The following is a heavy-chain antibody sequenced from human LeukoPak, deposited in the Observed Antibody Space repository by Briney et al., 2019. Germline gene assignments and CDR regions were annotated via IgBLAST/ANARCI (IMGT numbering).Heavy chain of an antibody. D-gene: IGHD2-8*02. J-gene: IGHJ4*02. CDR1: GFSLSSYE. CDR3: ARDSWSGY. V-gene: IGHV3-48*03. CDR2: ISSRGSTI. Sequence: GGSLRLSCEASGFSLSSYEMNWVRQAPGKGLEWVSHISSRGSTIYYADSVKGRFTISRDNAKNSLYLQMNSLRAEDTSVYYCARDSWSGYWGQGTLVTVSS.